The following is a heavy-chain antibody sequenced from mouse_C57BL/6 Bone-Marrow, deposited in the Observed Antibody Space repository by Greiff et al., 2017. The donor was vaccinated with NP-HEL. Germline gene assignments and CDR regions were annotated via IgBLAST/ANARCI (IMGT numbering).Heavy chain of an antibody. CDR1: GYTFTSYW. CDR2: IDPSDSYT. CDR3: ARTGKVAD. J-gene: IGHJ3*01. Sequence: VQLQQPGAELVKPGASVKLSCKASGYTFTSYWMQWVKQRPGQGLEWIGEIDPSDSYTNYNQKFKGKATLTVDTSSSTAYMQLSSLTSEDSAVYYCARTGKVADWGQGTLVTVSA. D-gene: IGHD4-1*01. V-gene: IGHV1-50*01.